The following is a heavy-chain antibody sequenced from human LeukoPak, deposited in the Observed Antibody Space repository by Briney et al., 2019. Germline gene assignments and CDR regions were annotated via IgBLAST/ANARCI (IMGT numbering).Heavy chain of an antibody. CDR3: ARLARKYSSGWTPFDY. CDR2: IYPDDSDT. V-gene: IGHV5-51*01. Sequence: GESLKISCKGSGYSFTSYWTGWVRQMPGKGLEWMGIIYPDDSDTRYSPSFQGQVTISADKSISTAYLQWSSLKASDTALYYCARLARKYSSGWTPFDYWGQGTLVTVSS. CDR1: GYSFTSYW. J-gene: IGHJ4*02. D-gene: IGHD6-19*01.